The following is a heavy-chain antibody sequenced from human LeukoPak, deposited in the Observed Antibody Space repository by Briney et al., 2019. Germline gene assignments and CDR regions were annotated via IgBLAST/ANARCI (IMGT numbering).Heavy chain of an antibody. CDR3: ASGEFDYSDSIIF. CDR1: AGSITSSRW. D-gene: IGHD3-22*01. Sequence: ETLSLTCAVSAGSITSSRWWNWVRQAPGNGLVWVSRINSDGSSTSYADSVKGRFTIPRDNAKKTLYLQMNSLRAEDTAVYYCASGEFDYSDSIIFGGQGTLVTVSS. V-gene: IGHV3-74*01. CDR2: INSDGSST. J-gene: IGHJ4*02.